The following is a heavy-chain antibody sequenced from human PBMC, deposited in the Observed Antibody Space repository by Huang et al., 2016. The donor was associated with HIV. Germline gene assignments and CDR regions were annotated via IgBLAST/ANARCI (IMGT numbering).Heavy chain of an antibody. D-gene: IGHD3-22*01. J-gene: IGHJ4*02. CDR2: INSDGSST. V-gene: IGHV3-74*01. CDR1: GFSISSYW. CDR3: ARDPRIQSWLNFFDY. Sequence: EVQLVESGGGLVQPGGSLSLSCAASGFSISSYWMHWVSQAPGKGLVGVSRINSDGSSTSNADSVKGRFTISRDNAKNTLYLQMNSLRAEDTAVYYCARDPRIQSWLNFFDYWGQGTLVSVSS.